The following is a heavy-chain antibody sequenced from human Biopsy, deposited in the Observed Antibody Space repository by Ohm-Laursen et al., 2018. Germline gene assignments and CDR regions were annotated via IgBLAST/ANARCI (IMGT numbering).Heavy chain of an antibody. CDR2: IYNSGST. J-gene: IGHJ3*02. V-gene: IGHV4-59*01. Sequence: TLSLTCTVSGGSMSSYYWTWIRQSPGKGLEWIGYIYNSGSTNYNPSLKSRVTISVAVDTSKSQFSLRLSSVTAADTAMYYCARGEAGVYDALDIWGQGTMVIVSS. CDR3: ARGEAGVYDALDI. CDR1: GGSMSSYY. D-gene: IGHD5/OR15-5a*01.